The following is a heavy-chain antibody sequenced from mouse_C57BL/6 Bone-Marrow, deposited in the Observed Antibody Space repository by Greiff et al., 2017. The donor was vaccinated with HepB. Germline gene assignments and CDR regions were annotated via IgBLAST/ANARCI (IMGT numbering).Heavy chain of an antibody. D-gene: IGHD3-2*02. J-gene: IGHJ2*01. CDR3: ARPDSSGYPYYFDD. V-gene: IGHV1-53*01. Sequence: QVQLQQPGTELVKPGASVKLSCKASGYTFTSYWMHWVKQRPGQGLEWIGNINPSNGGTNYNEKFKSKATLTVDKSSSTAYMQLSSLTSEDSAVYYCARPDSSGYPYYFDDWGQGTTLTVSS. CDR2: INPSNGGT. CDR1: GYTFTSYW.